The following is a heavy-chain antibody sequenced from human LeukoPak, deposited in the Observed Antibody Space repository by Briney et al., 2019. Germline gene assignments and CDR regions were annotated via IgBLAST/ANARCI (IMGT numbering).Heavy chain of an antibody. D-gene: IGHD3-22*01. CDR3: AKDPVEYDSSGYFAILFDY. Sequence: GGSLRLSCAASGFTFSSYAMSWVRQAPGKGLEWVSAISGSGGSTYYADSVKGRFTISRDNSKNTLYLQMNSLRAEDTAVYYCAKDPVEYDSSGYFAILFDYWGQGTLVTVSS. J-gene: IGHJ4*02. CDR1: GFTFSSYA. CDR2: ISGSGGST. V-gene: IGHV3-23*01.